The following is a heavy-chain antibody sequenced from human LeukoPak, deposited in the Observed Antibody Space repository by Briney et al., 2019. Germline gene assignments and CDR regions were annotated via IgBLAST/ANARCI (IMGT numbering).Heavy chain of an antibody. CDR2: IIPMFGTA. CDR1: GGTFSSYA. J-gene: IGHJ5*02. D-gene: IGHD2-2*01. Sequence: ASVKVSCKASGGTFSSYAISWVRQAPGQGLEWMGGIIPMFGTANYAQKFQGRVTITADKSTSTAYMELRSLRSDDTAVYYCAGGYCSSTSCYENWFDPWGQGTLVTVSS. CDR3: AGGYCSSTSCYENWFDP. V-gene: IGHV1-69*06.